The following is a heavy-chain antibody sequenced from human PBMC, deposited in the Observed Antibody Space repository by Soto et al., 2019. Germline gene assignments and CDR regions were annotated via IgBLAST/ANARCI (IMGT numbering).Heavy chain of an antibody. Sequence: GESLKISCKGSGYSFTSYWISWVRQMPGKGLEWMGRIDPSDSYTNYSPSLQGHVTISADKSISTAYLQWSSLKASDTAMYYCARQYYYDSSGYYYYYYGMDVWGQGTTVTVSS. J-gene: IGHJ6*02. D-gene: IGHD3-22*01. CDR2: IDPSDSYT. CDR3: ARQYYYDSSGYYYYYYGMDV. V-gene: IGHV5-10-1*01. CDR1: GYSFTSYW.